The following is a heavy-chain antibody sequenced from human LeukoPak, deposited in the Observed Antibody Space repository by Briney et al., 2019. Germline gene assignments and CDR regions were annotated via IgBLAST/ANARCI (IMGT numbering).Heavy chain of an antibody. Sequence: SETLSLTCTVSGGSISSYYWGWIRQPPGKGLEWIGYIYYSGSTNYNPSLKSRVTISVDTSKNQFSLKLSSVTAADTAVYYCARDPSGGYYRINAFDIWGQGTMVTVSS. D-gene: IGHD3-3*01. V-gene: IGHV4-59*01. J-gene: IGHJ3*02. CDR2: IYYSGST. CDR1: GGSISSYY. CDR3: ARDPSGGYYRINAFDI.